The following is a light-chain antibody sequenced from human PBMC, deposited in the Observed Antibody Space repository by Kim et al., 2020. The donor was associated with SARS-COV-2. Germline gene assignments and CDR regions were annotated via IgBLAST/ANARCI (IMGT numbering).Light chain of an antibody. Sequence: EIVLTQSPGTLSLSPGERATLSCRASQSVSSSYLAWYQQKPGQAPRLLIYGASSRATGIPYRFSGSGSGTDFTLTISRLEPEDFAVYYCQQYGSSPLTFGQGTKVDIK. J-gene: IGKJ1*01. CDR1: QSVSSSY. CDR3: QQYGSSPLT. V-gene: IGKV3-20*01. CDR2: GAS.